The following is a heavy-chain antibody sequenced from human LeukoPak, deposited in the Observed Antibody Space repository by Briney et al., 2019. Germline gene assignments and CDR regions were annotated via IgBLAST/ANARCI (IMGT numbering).Heavy chain of an antibody. CDR1: GFTFRSYS. V-gene: IGHV3-23*01. CDR2: IRGGADDT. J-gene: IGHJ5*02. CDR3: ATSGFSGYDHPS. D-gene: IGHD5-12*01. Sequence: GGSLRLSCAASGFTFRSYSMAWVRLAPGKGLEWVSVIRGGADDTSYADYVKGRFTISRDNSKNTLFLQMDGLRVEDTAVYYCATSGFSGYDHPSWGQGTLVTVSS.